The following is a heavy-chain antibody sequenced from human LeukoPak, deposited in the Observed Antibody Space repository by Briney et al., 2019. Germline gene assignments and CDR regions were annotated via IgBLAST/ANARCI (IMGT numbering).Heavy chain of an antibody. V-gene: IGHV3-30*04. CDR3: ARPLWFGESGGFDI. J-gene: IGHJ3*02. Sequence: QPGRSLRLSCAASGFTFSSYAMHWVRQAPGKGLEWVAVISYDGSNKYYADSVKGRFTISRDNSKNTLYLQMNSLRAEDTAVYYCARPLWFGESGGFDIWGQGTMVTVSS. CDR2: ISYDGSNK. CDR1: GFTFSSYA. D-gene: IGHD3-10*01.